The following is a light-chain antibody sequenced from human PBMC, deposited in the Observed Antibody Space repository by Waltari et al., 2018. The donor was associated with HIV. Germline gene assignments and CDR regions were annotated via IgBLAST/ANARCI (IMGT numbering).Light chain of an antibody. CDR2: WAS. CDR1: QSVLYNSNNKNY. J-gene: IGKJ4*01. CDR3: QQYYSVPIT. V-gene: IGKV4-1*01. Sequence: DIVMTQSPDSLAVSLGERATIDCKSSQSVLYNSNNKNYLAWYQHKPGQSPNLLLYWASTRESGVPDLFSGSGSGTDFTLTISSLQAEDVAVYYCQQYYSVPITFGGGTKVEIK.